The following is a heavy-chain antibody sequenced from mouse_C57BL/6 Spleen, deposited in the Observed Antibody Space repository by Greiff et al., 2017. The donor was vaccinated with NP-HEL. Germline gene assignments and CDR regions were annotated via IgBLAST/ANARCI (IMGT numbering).Heavy chain of an antibody. D-gene: IGHD1-1*01. Sequence: EVMLVESGGGLVKPGGSLKLSCAASGFTFSDYGMHWVRQAPEKGLEWVAYISSGSSTIYYADTVKGRFTISRDNAKNTLFLQMTSLRSEDTAMYYCARKDHYYGSSYGYFDVWGTGTTVTVSS. CDR3: ARKDHYYGSSYGYFDV. V-gene: IGHV5-17*01. CDR2: ISSGSSTI. J-gene: IGHJ1*03. CDR1: GFTFSDYG.